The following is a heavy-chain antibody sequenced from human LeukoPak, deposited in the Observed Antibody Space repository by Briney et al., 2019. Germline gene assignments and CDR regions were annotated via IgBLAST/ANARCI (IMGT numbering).Heavy chain of an antibody. CDR2: MNQDGSEK. CDR3: AREPFWSGYYSNLHFDY. CDR1: GFTFSSYW. V-gene: IGHV3-7*01. J-gene: IGHJ4*02. Sequence: GGSLRLSCAASGFTFSSYWMTWVRQAPGKGLEWVANMNQDGSEKYHVDSVKDRFTISRDNAKNSLYLQMSSLRAEDTAVYYCAREPFWSGYYSNLHFDYWGQGTLVTVSS. D-gene: IGHD3-3*01.